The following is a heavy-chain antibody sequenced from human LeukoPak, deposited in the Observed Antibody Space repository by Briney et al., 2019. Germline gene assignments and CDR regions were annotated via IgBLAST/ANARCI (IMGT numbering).Heavy chain of an antibody. CDR3: AKGVTMIVVVITYFDY. D-gene: IGHD3-22*01. CDR2: ISSSGGST. Sequence: PGGSLRLSCAASGFTFSSYAMSWVRQAPGKGLEWVSAISSSGGSTYYADSVKGRFTISRDNSKNTLYLQMNSLRAEDTAVYYCAKGVTMIVVVITYFDYWGQGTLVTVSS. CDR1: GFTFSSYA. V-gene: IGHV3-23*01. J-gene: IGHJ4*02.